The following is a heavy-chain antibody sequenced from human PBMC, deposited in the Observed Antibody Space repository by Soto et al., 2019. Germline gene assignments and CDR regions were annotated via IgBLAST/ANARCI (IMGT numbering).Heavy chain of an antibody. D-gene: IGHD2-21*01. CDR3: ARGGIIAVVNDSLDS. Sequence: ASVKVSCKSSGYPFNTYYLHWVRQAPGQGLEWMGMIHPSGGGSTYAQKFLGRVTMTMDSSTSTVFMELTSLRSADTAVYYCARGGIIAVVNDSLDSWGPGPLVNVFS. CDR2: IHPSGGGS. CDR1: GYPFNTYY. V-gene: IGHV1-46*02. J-gene: IGHJ4*02.